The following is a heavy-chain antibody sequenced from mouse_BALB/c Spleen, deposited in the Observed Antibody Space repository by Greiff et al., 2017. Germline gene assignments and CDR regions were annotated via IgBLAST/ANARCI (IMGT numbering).Heavy chain of an antibody. CDR3: TRSSYDGYYVGAMDY. Sequence: VQLQESGAELVKPGASVKLSCKASGYTFTSYYMYWVKQRPGQGLEWIGEINPSNGGTNFNEKFKSKATLTVDKSSSTAYMQLSSLTSEDSAVYYCTRSSYDGYYVGAMDYWGQGTSVTVSS. CDR1: GYTFTSYY. J-gene: IGHJ4*01. CDR2: INPSNGGT. D-gene: IGHD2-3*01. V-gene: IGHV1S81*02.